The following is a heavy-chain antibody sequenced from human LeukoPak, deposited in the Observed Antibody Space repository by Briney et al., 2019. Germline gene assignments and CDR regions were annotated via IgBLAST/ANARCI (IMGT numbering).Heavy chain of an antibody. Sequence: GGSLRLSCAASGFTFSDYYMSWIRQAPGKGLEWVSYISSSGSTIYYADSVKGRFTISRDNAKNSLYLQMNSLRAEDTALYYCASLHWGNWKGTANYWGQGTLVTVSS. V-gene: IGHV3-11*01. CDR2: ISSSGSTI. J-gene: IGHJ4*02. D-gene: IGHD1-20*01. CDR1: GFTFSDYY. CDR3: ASLHWGNWKGTANY.